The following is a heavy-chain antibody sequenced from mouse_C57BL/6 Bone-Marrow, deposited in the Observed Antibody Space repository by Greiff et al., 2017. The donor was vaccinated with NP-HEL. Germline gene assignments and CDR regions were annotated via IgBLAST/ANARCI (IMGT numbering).Heavy chain of an antibody. CDR2: IYPGSGNT. Sequence: QVHVKQSGAELVRPGASVKLSCKASGYTFTDYYINWVKQRPGQGLEWIARIYPGSGNTYYNEKFKGKATLTAEKSSSTAYMQLSSLTSEDSAVYFCARSRSVVATDFDYWGQGTTLTVSS. CDR3: ARSRSVVATDFDY. J-gene: IGHJ2*01. CDR1: GYTFTDYY. D-gene: IGHD1-1*01. V-gene: IGHV1-76*01.